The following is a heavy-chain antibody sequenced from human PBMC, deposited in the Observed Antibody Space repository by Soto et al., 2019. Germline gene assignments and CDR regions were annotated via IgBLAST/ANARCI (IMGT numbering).Heavy chain of an antibody. V-gene: IGHV4-59*01. J-gene: IGHJ4*02. CDR3: ARATSGSDLDY. D-gene: IGHD1-26*01. Sequence: SETLSLTCTVSGGSISSYYWSWIRQPPGKGLEWIGYIYYSGSTNYNPSLKSRVTISVDTSKNQFSLKLSSVTAADTAVYYCARATSGSDLDYWGQGTLVTVSS. CDR1: GGSISSYY. CDR2: IYYSGST.